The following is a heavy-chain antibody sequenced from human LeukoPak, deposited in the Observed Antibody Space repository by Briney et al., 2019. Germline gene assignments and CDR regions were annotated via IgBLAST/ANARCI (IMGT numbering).Heavy chain of an antibody. Sequence: SETLSLTCTVSGGSISSGGYYWSWIRQHPGKGLEWIGYIYYSGSTYYNPSLKSRVTISVDTSKNQFSLKLSSVTAADTAVYYCARDRGSSWENDAFDIWGQGTMVTVSS. CDR1: GGSISSGGYY. CDR3: ARDRGSSWENDAFDI. V-gene: IGHV4-31*03. J-gene: IGHJ3*02. CDR2: IYYSGST. D-gene: IGHD6-13*01.